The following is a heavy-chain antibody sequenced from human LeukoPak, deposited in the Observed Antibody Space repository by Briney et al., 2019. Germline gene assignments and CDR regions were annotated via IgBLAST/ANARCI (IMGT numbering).Heavy chain of an antibody. Sequence: GASVKVSCKASGYTFTSYGISWVRQAPGQGLEWMGWISAYNGNTNYAQKLQGRVTMTTDTSTRTAYMELRSLRSDDTAVYYCASDHLTMVRGVISYWGQGTLVTVSS. CDR2: ISAYNGNT. CDR3: ASDHLTMVRGVISY. V-gene: IGHV1-18*01. J-gene: IGHJ4*02. CDR1: GYTFTSYG. D-gene: IGHD3-10*01.